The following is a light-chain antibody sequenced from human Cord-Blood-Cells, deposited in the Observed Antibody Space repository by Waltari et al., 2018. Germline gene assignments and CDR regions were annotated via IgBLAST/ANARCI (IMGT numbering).Light chain of an antibody. J-gene: IGLJ3*02. V-gene: IGLV3-1*01. CDR3: QAWDSSTGV. Sequence: SYELTQPPSVSVSPGQTASITCPGDKLGDKYACWYQQKPGQCPVLVIYQDSKRPSGIPGRFSGSNPGNPATLTISGTQARDEADYYCQAWDSSTGVFGGGTKLTVL. CDR2: QDS. CDR1: KLGDKY.